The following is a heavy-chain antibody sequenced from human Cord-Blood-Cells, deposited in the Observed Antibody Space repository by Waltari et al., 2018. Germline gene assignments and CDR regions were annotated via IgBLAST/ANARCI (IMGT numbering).Heavy chain of an antibody. J-gene: IGHJ4*02. CDR3: ARGDDNFLTGFWY. V-gene: IGHV4-34*01. CDR1: GGSFSGYY. CDR2: INHSGNT. Sequence: QVQLQQWGAGLLKPSETLSLTCAAYGGSFSGYYWSWTRQPPGKGLEWIGEINHSGNTNYNPSLKSRVTISVDTSKNQFSLKLSSVTAADTAVYYCARGDDNFLTGFWYWGQGTLVTVSS. D-gene: IGHD3-9*01.